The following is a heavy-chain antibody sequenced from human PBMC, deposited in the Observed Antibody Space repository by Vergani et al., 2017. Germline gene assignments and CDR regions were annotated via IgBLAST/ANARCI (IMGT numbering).Heavy chain of an antibody. CDR2: IYPNGNG. Sequence: QVHLQESGPGVVKPSDTLSLTCPVSGGSLSDFYWTWIRQPAGRGLEWIGRIYPNGNGNYNQSLRSRLTMSIDTARSQFSLSLNSVTAEDAAVYYCARGNCSVNSRNYNWVAAWGRRSLVTVFS. CDR1: GGSLSDFY. V-gene: IGHV4-4*07. J-gene: IGHJ5*02. D-gene: IGHD2-15*01. CDR3: ARGNCSVNSRNYNWVAA.